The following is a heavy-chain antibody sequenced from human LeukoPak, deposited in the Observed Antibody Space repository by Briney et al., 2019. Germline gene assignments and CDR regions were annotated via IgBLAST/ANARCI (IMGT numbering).Heavy chain of an antibody. CDR2: ISYDGSNK. CDR1: GFTFSSYG. J-gene: IGHJ4*02. D-gene: IGHD3-16*01. V-gene: IGHV3-30*18. Sequence: GGSLRLSCAASGFTFSSYGMHWVRQAPGKGLEWVAVISYDGSNKYYADSVKGRFTISRDNSKSTLYLQMNSLRAEDTAVYYCAKDTCYDYVWGSYPAAFDYWGQGTLVTVSS. CDR3: AKDTCYDYVWGSYPAAFDY.